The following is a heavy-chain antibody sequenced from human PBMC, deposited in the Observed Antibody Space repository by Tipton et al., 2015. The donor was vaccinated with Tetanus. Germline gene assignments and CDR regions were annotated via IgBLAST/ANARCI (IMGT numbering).Heavy chain of an antibody. CDR3: ARDPVVVTAIPYYFDS. D-gene: IGHD2-21*02. CDR2: ISSVGNYI. V-gene: IGHV3-21*06. J-gene: IGHJ4*02. Sequence: SLRLSCAAAGFSLGDFTMAWVRQPPGKGLEWVSSISSVGNYIYYADSVKGRFTISRDNAKNSLYLQMNSLRAEDTAVYYCARDPVVVTAIPYYFDSWGQGTVVSVSS. CDR1: GFSLGDFT.